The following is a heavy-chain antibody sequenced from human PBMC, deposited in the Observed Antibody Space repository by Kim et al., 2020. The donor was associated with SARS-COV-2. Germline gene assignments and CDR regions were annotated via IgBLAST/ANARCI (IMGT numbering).Heavy chain of an antibody. CDR3: AKESGSGTYYGWTYYYYGMDV. J-gene: IGHJ6*04. CDR2: ISYDGSNK. CDR1: GFTFSSYG. D-gene: IGHD3-10*01. V-gene: IGHV3-30*18. Sequence: GGSLRLSCAASGFTFSSYGMHWVRQAPGKGLEWVAVISYDGSNKNYADSVKGRFTISRDKSKNTLYLQMNRLRAEDTAVYYCAKESGSGTYYGWTYYYYGMDVWAKGPKVSVSS.